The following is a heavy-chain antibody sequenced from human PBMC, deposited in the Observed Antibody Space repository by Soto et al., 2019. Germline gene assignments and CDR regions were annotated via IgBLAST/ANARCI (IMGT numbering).Heavy chain of an antibody. CDR1: GHTFSNFG. J-gene: IGHJ4*02. V-gene: IGHV1-18*01. CDR3: SRAGAYGSFYFFDY. Sequence: ASVKVSCKASGHTFSNFGFTWVRQAPGQGLEWMGWISAYNGNTDFAQKFQSRVTMTTDTSTSTAYMELWYLTSDDTAVYYCSRAGAYGSFYFFDYWGQGTLVTVSS. D-gene: IGHD3-10*01. CDR2: ISAYNGNT.